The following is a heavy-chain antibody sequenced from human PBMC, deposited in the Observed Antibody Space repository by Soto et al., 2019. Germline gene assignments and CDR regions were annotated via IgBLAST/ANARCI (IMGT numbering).Heavy chain of an antibody. J-gene: IGHJ4*02. D-gene: IGHD2-2*01. Sequence: GESLKISCQGSGYTFTNYWIAWVRHIPGRGLEWMGLIFPRDSDTRYNSSFEGQVTISADKSIATAYLQWTSLKASDTAMYYCARPYCSSTSCYYFDYWGQGTLVTVSS. CDR1: GYTFTNYW. CDR2: IFPRDSDT. V-gene: IGHV5-51*01. CDR3: ARPYCSSTSCYYFDY.